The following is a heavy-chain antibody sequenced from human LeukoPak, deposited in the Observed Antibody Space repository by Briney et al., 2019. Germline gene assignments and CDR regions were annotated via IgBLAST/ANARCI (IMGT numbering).Heavy chain of an antibody. CDR1: GGSISSGVYY. V-gene: IGHV4-30-4*01. CDR2: IYYSGST. Sequence: SETLPLTCTVSGGSISSGVYYWSWIRQPPGKGLEWIGYIYYSGSTYYNPSLKSRVTISVDTSKNQFSLKLSAVTAADTAVYYCARVPFYDGSGSYYFHYWGQGTLVTVSS. CDR3: ARVPFYDGSGSYYFHY. D-gene: IGHD3-22*01. J-gene: IGHJ4*02.